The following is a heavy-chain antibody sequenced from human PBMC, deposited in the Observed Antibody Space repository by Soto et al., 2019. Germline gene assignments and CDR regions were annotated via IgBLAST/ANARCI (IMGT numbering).Heavy chain of an antibody. CDR3: TRAGSYRFDY. V-gene: IGHV3-74*01. D-gene: IGHD1-26*01. CDR1: GFTFSNSW. Sequence: EVQLVESGGDLIQPGGSLRISCAASGFTFSNSWMHWVRQTPGEGLAWVSRINSDGTTINYADSVKGRFTISRDNAKNTLYLQMNSLRADDTAVYYCTRAGSYRFDYWGQGTLVTVSS. CDR2: INSDGTTI. J-gene: IGHJ4*02.